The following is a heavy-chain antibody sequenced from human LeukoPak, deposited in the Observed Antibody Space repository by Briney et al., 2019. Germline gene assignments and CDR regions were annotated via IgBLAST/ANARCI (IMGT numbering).Heavy chain of an antibody. CDR2: IYHSGST. Sequence: GSLRLSCAASGFTFSSNGMSWVRQAPGKGLEWIGSIYHSGSTYYNPSLKSRVTISVDTSKNQFSLMLSSVTAADAAVYYCATAKRGYFIAVDYWGQGTLVTVSS. D-gene: IGHD2-2*03. V-gene: IGHV4-38-2*01. J-gene: IGHJ4*02. CDR3: ATAKRGYFIAVDY. CDR1: GFTFSSNGM.